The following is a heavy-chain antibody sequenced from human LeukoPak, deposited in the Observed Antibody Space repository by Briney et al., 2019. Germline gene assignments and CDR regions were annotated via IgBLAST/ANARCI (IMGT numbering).Heavy chain of an antibody. V-gene: IGHV3-11*01. CDR3: ARSRWGTPGY. CDR2: IDTSGSTI. Sequence: PGGSLRLSCAASGFTFSNYYMSWIRHSLGKGLHEVSYIDTSGSTIYYADSVKGRFTISRDNAKNSLYLQMNSLRAEDTAVYYCARSRWGTPGYWGQGTLVTVSS. D-gene: IGHD3-16*01. J-gene: IGHJ4*02. CDR1: GFTFSNYY.